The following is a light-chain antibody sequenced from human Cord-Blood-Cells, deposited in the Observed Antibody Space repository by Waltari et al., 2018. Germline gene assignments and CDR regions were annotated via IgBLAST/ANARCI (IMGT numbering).Light chain of an antibody. CDR2: EGS. Sequence: QYALTQPDSVSGSPGQSITISCTGTRSDVGSYNLVSWYQQHPGKAPKLMVYEGSNRPSGVSNRFSGSKSGNTASLTSSGRQAEDEADYYCCSYAGSSTFYVFGTGTKVTVL. V-gene: IGLV2-23*01. CDR3: CSYAGSSTFYV. CDR1: RSDVGSYNL. J-gene: IGLJ1*01.